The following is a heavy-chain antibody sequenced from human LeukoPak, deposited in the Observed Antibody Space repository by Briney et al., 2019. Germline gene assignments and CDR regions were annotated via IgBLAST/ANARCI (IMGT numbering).Heavy chain of an antibody. CDR3: ARGRYYGSGSYYTNY. Sequence: SETLSLTCAVYGGSFSGYYWSWIRQPPGKGLEWIGEINHSGSTNYNPSLKSRVTISVDTSKNQFSLKLSSVTAADTAVYCCARGRYYGSGSYYTNYWGQGTLVTVSS. J-gene: IGHJ4*02. CDR2: INHSGST. D-gene: IGHD3-10*01. V-gene: IGHV4-34*01. CDR1: GGSFSGYY.